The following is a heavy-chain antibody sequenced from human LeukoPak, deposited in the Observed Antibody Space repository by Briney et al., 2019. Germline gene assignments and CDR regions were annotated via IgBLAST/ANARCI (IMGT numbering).Heavy chain of an antibody. J-gene: IGHJ4*02. CDR1: GGSISSSSYY. V-gene: IGHV4-39*01. CDR2: IYYSGST. Sequence: PSETLSLTCTVSGGSISSSSYYWGWIRQPPGKGLEWIGSIYYSGSTYHNPSLKSRVTISVDTSKNQFSLKLSSVTAADTAVYYCASHPSGSYSYYFDYWGQGTLVTVSS. CDR3: ASHPSGSYSYYFDY. D-gene: IGHD1-26*01.